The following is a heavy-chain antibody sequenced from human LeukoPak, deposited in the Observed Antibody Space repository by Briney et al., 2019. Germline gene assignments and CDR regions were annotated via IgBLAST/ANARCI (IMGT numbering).Heavy chain of an antibody. Sequence: SETLSLICAVSGGSISSGGYYWSWIRQPPGKGLEWIGYIYYSGSTNYNPSLKSRVTISVDTSKNQFSLKLSSVTAADTAVYYCASGIAAAGMVDWFDPWGQGTLVTVSS. CDR3: ASGIAAAGMVDWFDP. D-gene: IGHD6-13*01. V-gene: IGHV4-61*08. J-gene: IGHJ5*02. CDR2: IYYSGST. CDR1: GGSISSGGYY.